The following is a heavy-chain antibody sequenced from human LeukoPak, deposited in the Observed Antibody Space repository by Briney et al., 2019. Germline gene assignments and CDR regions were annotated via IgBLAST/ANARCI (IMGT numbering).Heavy chain of an antibody. D-gene: IGHD3-10*01. J-gene: IGHJ4*02. CDR2: IYNDGRT. CDR3: ARDFGSGGYHY. CDR1: GFTVSGSY. V-gene: IGHV3-53*01. Sequence: GGSLRLSCAASGFTVSGSYLTWVRQAPGKGLEWVSVIYNDGRTYYADSVKGRFTISRDNSKSTLYLQMSSLTVSDTAVYYCARDFGSGGYHYWGQGTLVTVSS.